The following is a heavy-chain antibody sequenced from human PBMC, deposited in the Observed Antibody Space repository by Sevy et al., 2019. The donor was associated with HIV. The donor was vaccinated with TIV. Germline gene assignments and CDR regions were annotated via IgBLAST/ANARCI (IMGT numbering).Heavy chain of an antibody. CDR1: GYSFTSYW. J-gene: IGHJ6*02. V-gene: IGHV5-51*01. CDR2: IYPGDPDT. Sequence: GESLKISCKGSGYSFTSYWIGWVRQMPGKGLEWMGIIYPGDPDTRYSPSFQGQVTISADKSISTAYLQWSSLKASDTAMYYCAGRGDTVTPERGMDVWSQGTTVTVSS. CDR3: AGRGDTVTPERGMDV. D-gene: IGHD4-17*01.